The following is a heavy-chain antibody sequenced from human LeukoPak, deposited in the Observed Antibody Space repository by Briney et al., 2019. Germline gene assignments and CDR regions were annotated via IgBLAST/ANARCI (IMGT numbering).Heavy chain of an antibody. CDR2: ISSSSSYI. D-gene: IGHD6-6*01. V-gene: IGHV3-21*01. Sequence: GGSLRLSCAASGFTFSSYEMNWVRQAPGKGLEWVSSISSSSSYIYYADSVKGRFTISRDNAKNSLYLQMNSLRAEDTAVYYCARDGEYSSSYPRDWFDPWGQGTLVTVSS. J-gene: IGHJ5*02. CDR3: ARDGEYSSSYPRDWFDP. CDR1: GFTFSSYE.